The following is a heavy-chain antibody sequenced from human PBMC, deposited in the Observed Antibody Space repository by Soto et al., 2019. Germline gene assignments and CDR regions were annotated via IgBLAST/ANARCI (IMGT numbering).Heavy chain of an antibody. CDR3: ARRGRYYGSGSYYKGNNAGYFDY. CDR1: GGSFSGYY. V-gene: IGHV4-34*01. J-gene: IGHJ4*02. D-gene: IGHD3-10*01. CDR2: INHSGST. Sequence: SETLSLTCAVYGGSFSGYYWSWIRQPPGKGLEWIGEINHSGSTNYNPSLKSRVTISVDTSKNQFSLKLSSVTAADTAVYYCARRGRYYGSGSYYKGNNAGYFDYWGQGTLVTVSS.